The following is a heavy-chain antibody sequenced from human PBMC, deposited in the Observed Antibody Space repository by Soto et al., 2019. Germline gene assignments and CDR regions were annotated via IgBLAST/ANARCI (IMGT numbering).Heavy chain of an antibody. CDR3: ARTGGGMAARPLEY. J-gene: IGHJ4*02. Sequence: QVQLVQSGGEVKKPGASVEVSCRTSGYIFTTYGMSWVRQAPGQGLEWLAWISAYNGNKKYAQKFQGGVTMTTDPSTRTDSMEQRNLTSDDTGTYFCARTGGGMAARPLEYWGQRTLVTVSA. CDR2: ISAYNGNK. V-gene: IGHV1-18*04. CDR1: GYIFTTYG. D-gene: IGHD6-6*01.